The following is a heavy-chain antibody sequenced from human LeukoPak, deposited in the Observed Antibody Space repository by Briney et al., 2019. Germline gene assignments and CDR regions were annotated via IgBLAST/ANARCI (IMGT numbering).Heavy chain of an antibody. D-gene: IGHD3-3*01. CDR1: GGSFSGYY. Sequence: SETLSLTCAVYGGSFSGYYWSWIRQPPGKGLEWIGEINHSGSTNYSPSLKSRVTRSVDTSKNQFSLKLSSVTAADTAVYYCARGRSLRFLEWAPYYYYGMDVWGQGTTVTVSS. V-gene: IGHV4-34*01. J-gene: IGHJ6*02. CDR3: ARGRSLRFLEWAPYYYYGMDV. CDR2: INHSGST.